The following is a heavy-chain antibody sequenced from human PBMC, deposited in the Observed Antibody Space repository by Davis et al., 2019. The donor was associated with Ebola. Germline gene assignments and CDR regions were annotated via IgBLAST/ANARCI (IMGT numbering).Heavy chain of an antibody. J-gene: IGHJ6*03. D-gene: IGHD3-3*01. CDR2: ISAYNGNT. CDR1: GYTFTSYG. Sequence: ASVKVSCKASGYTFTSYGISWVRQAPGQGLEWMGWISAYNGNTNYAQKLQGRVTLTTDTSTSTAYMELRSLRSDDTAVYYCAREEYDFWSGYDYYYYYMDVWGKGTTVTVSS. V-gene: IGHV1-18*01. CDR3: AREEYDFWSGYDYYYYYMDV.